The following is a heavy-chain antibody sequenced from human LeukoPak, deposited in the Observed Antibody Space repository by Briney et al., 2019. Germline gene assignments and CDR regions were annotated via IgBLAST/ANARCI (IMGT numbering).Heavy chain of an antibody. J-gene: IGHJ4*02. CDR1: GFSFSKAS. Sequence: PGGSLRLSCAASGFSFSKASMSWVRQAPGKGLEWVGRIKSKTDGGTTDYAAPVKGRFTISRDDSKNTVYLQMNSLKTEDTAVYFCNTQGYCTNGVCYGFDYWGQGTLVTVSS. D-gene: IGHD2-8*01. V-gene: IGHV3-15*01. CDR2: IKSKTDGGTT. CDR3: NTQGYCTNGVCYGFDY.